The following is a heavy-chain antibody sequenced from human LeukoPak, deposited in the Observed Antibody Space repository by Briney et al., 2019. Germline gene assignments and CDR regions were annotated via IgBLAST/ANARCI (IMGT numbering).Heavy chain of an antibody. V-gene: IGHV3-23*01. CDR2: ISGSGGST. Sequence: QSGGSLRLSCAASGFTFSSYWMSWVRQAPGKGLEWVSAISGSGGSTHYADSVRGRFTISRDNSKNTLYLQMNSLGVEDTAIYFCVKDVGEPHFYDSRGQGTLVTVAS. D-gene: IGHD3-10*01. J-gene: IGHJ4*02. CDR3: VKDVGEPHFYDS. CDR1: GFTFSSYW.